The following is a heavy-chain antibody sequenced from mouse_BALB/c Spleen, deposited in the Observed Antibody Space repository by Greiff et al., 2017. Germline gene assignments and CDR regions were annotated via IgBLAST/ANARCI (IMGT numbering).Heavy chain of an antibody. Sequence: EVNLVESGGGLVKPGGSLKLSCAASGFAFSSYDMSWVRQTPEKRLEWVAYISSGGGSTYYPDTVKGRFTISRDNAKNTLYLQMSSLKSEDTAMYYCASSLLRRGFAYWGQGTLVTVSA. V-gene: IGHV5-12-1*01. CDR2: ISSGGGST. CDR3: ASSLLRRGFAY. D-gene: IGHD1-2*01. CDR1: GFAFSSYD. J-gene: IGHJ3*01.